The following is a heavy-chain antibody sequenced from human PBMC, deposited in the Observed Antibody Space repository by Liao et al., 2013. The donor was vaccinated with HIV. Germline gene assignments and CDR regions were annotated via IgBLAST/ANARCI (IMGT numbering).Heavy chain of an antibody. V-gene: IGHV4-59*11. D-gene: IGHD3-22*01. J-gene: IGHJ4*02. CDR3: ARGAPNYYDTSGYWNY. Sequence: QVQLQESGPGLVKPSETLSLTCSVSGGSISSHYWSWIRQPPGKGLEWIGYISYSGSTNYNPSLKSRVTISVDTSKNQFSLKLSSVTAADTAVYYCARGAPNYYDTSGYWNYWGQGTLVTVSS. CDR1: GGSISSHY. CDR2: ISYSGST.